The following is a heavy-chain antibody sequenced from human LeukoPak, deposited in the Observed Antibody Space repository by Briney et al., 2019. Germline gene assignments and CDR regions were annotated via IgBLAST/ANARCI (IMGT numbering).Heavy chain of an antibody. D-gene: IGHD6-19*01. V-gene: IGHV4-30-4*01. Sequence: SETLSLTCTVSGGSISSGDYYWSWIRQPPGKGLEWIGYIYCSGSTYYNPSLKSRVTISVDTSKNQFSLKLSSVTAADTAVYYCARGGQQWLVEDYYYGMDVWGKGTTVTVSS. CDR3: ARGGQQWLVEDYYYGMDV. J-gene: IGHJ6*04. CDR2: IYCSGST. CDR1: GGSISSGDYY.